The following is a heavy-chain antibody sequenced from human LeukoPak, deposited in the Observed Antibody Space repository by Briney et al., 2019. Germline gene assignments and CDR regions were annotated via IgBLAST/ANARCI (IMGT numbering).Heavy chain of an antibody. Sequence: PGGSLRLSCAASGFTFSSYSMNWVRQAPGKGLEWVSSISSSSSYIYYADSVKGRFTISRDNAKNSLYLQMNSLRAEDTAVYYCARDYDYSNQYYYYGMDVWGQGTTVTVSS. J-gene: IGHJ6*02. V-gene: IGHV3-21*01. CDR2: ISSSSSYI. CDR1: GFTFSSYS. CDR3: ARDYDYSNQYYYYGMDV. D-gene: IGHD4-11*01.